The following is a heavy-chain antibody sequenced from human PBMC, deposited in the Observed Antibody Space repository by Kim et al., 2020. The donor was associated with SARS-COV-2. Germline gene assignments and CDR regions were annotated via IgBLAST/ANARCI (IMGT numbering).Heavy chain of an antibody. CDR3: ARGMVQGRRPGWFDP. D-gene: IGHD3-10*01. J-gene: IGHJ5*02. Sequence: LKSRVTISVDPSKNQFSRKLSSVTAADTAVYYCARGMVQGRRPGWFDPWGQGTLVTVSS. V-gene: IGHV4-34*01.